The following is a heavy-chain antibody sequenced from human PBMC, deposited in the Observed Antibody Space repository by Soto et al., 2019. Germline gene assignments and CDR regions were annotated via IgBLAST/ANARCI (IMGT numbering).Heavy chain of an antibody. Sequence: ASVKVSCTASGYTFTSYEINWVRQATGQGLEWMGWMNPNSGNTGYAQKFQGRVTMTRNTSISTAYMELSSLRSEDAAVYYCARERTVAGNDYWGQGTLVTVS. V-gene: IGHV1-8*01. CDR2: MNPNSGNT. CDR1: GYTFTSYE. J-gene: IGHJ4*02. D-gene: IGHD6-19*01. CDR3: ARERTVAGNDY.